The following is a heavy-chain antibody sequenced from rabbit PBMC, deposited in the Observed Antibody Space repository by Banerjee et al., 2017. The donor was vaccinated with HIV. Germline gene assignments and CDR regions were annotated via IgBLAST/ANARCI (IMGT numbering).Heavy chain of an antibody. D-gene: IGHD5-1*01. CDR2: IYTSSAYT. Sequence: QEQLEESGGGLVQPEGSLTLTCTASGFSFSNKYVMCWVRQAPGKGLELIAFIYTSSAYTWYASWVNGPFPISRSTNLNPVDLKMASLAAADPAPYFLARDLAAVTGWNFGFWGPGTLLPVS. CDR3: ARDLAAVTGWNFGF. CDR1: GFSFSNKYV. J-gene: IGHJ6*01. V-gene: IGHV1S43*01.